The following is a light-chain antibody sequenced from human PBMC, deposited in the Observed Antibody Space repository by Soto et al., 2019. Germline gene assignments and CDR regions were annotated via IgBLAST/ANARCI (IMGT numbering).Light chain of an antibody. CDR1: QSISSY. Sequence: DIQMTQSPSSLSASVGDRVTITCRASQSISSYLNWYQQKPGKAPKLLIYAASSLQSGVPSRFSGSGSGTDFTLTISSLQPEDFATYYCQQSYSTLFTFGPGTKVYI. J-gene: IGKJ3*01. CDR2: AAS. V-gene: IGKV1-39*01. CDR3: QQSYSTLFT.